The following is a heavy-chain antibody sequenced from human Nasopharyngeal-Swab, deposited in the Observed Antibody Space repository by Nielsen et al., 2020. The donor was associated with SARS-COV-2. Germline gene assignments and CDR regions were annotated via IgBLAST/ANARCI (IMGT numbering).Heavy chain of an antibody. CDR2: ISAYNGNT. D-gene: IGHD3-22*01. Sequence: SVKVSCKASGYTFTSYGISWVRQAPGQGLEWMGWISAYNGNTNYAQKFQGRVTMTTDTSTSTAYMELRSLRSDDTAVYYCARVGESDYYDSSGYYHYWGQGTLVTVSS. CDR1: GYTFTSYG. V-gene: IGHV1-18*01. J-gene: IGHJ4*02. CDR3: ARVGESDYYDSSGYYHY.